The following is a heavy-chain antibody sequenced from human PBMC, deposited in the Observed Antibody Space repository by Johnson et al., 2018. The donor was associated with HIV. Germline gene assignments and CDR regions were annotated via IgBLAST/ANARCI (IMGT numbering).Heavy chain of an antibody. V-gene: IGHV3-9*01. J-gene: IGHJ3*02. Sequence: VQLVESGGGLVQPGRSLRLSCAASGFTFDDYAMHWVRQAPGKGLEWVSGISWNSGSIGYADSVKGRFTISRDNSKNTLYLQMNSLRAEDTAVYYCAREGGALAYCGGDCFLDAFDIWGQGTMVTVSS. CDR1: GFTFDDYA. CDR3: AREGGALAYCGGDCFLDAFDI. CDR2: ISWNSGSI. D-gene: IGHD2-21*01.